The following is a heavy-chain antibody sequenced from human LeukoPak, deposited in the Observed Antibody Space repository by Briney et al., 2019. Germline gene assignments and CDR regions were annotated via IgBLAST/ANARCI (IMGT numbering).Heavy chain of an antibody. Sequence: GGSLRLSCAASGFTFSSYAMSWVRQAPGKGLEWVSAISGSGGSTYYADSVKGRFTISRDNSKNTLYLQMNSLRAEGTAVYYCATDPPVITTFRVARPSYYFDNWGQGTLVTVS. D-gene: IGHD3-3*01. CDR2: ISGSGGST. V-gene: IGHV3-23*01. CDR3: ATDPPVITTFRVARPSYYFDN. J-gene: IGHJ4*02. CDR1: GFTFSSYA.